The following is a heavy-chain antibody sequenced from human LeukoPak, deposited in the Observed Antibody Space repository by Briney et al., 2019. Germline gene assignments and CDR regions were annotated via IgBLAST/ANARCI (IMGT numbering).Heavy chain of an antibody. V-gene: IGHV4-38-2*02. CDR3: ARGDYMIVGIKMGGDDFDI. D-gene: IGHD3-22*01. J-gene: IGHJ3*02. Sequence: SETLSLTCTVSGYSISSGYYWGGIRQPPGKGLEWIGSIYHSGSTYYKPSLKSQVTISVDTSKNQFSLKLSSVTAADTAVSYCARGDYMIVGIKMGGDDFDIWGQGTMVTVSS. CDR2: IYHSGST. CDR1: GYSISSGYY.